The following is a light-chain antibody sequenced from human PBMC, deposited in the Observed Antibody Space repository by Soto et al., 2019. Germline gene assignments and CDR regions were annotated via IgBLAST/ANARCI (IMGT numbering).Light chain of an antibody. CDR1: QSVSNY. V-gene: IGKV3-11*01. CDR2: DTS. Sequence: EIVLTQSPATLSWSTGERATLSCRASQSVSNYLAWYQQEPGYAPSLLMYDTSKSAPGITPRFSGSGSGTDFTITISSLEPDDFAVYVCKQRRKFLWTFSQGTKVVIK. CDR3: KQRRKFLWT. J-gene: IGKJ1*01.